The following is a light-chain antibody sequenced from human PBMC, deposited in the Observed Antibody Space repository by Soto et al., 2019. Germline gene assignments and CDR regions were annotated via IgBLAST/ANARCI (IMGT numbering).Light chain of an antibody. V-gene: IGLV1-44*01. J-gene: IGLJ1*01. CDR1: SSNVGGNP. CDR2: TNT. CDR3: ATWDDSLSGYV. Sequence: QSALTQPPSASGTPGQRVTISCSGSSSNVGGNPVNWYQHVPTTAPKLLIYTNTQRPSGVPDRFSGSKSGTSASLAISGLQSEDEADYYCATWDDSLSGYVFGTGTKVTVL.